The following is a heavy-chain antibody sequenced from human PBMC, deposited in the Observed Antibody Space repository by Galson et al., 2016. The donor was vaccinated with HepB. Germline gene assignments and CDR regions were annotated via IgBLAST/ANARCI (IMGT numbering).Heavy chain of an antibody. D-gene: IGHD4-11*01. CDR2: VNSDATIT. CDR3: AYSTGYPSVN. Sequence: LRLSCAASGFSFSSFRMHWVRQAPGKGLVWVSRVNSDATITTYADSVRGRFTISRDNAKKTLFLHMESLRAEDTAVYFCAYSTGYPSVNWGQGTQVTVSS. CDR1: GFSFSSFR. V-gene: IGHV3-74*03. J-gene: IGHJ4*02.